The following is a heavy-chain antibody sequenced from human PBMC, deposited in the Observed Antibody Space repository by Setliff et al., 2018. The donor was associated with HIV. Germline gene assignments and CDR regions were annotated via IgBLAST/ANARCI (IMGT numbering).Heavy chain of an antibody. V-gene: IGHV4-38-2*01. CDR2: IYARGST. CDR3: ARYRSGDSDISLDQ. Sequence: SETLSLTCAVSGYAISSGYYWGWIRRPPGKGLEWIGSIYARGSTYYNPSLKSRVTISVDTSKSQFSLKLNSLTTADTAVYYCARYRSGDSDISLDQWGHGALVTVPQ. J-gene: IGHJ4*01. D-gene: IGHD3-10*01. CDR1: GYAISSGYY.